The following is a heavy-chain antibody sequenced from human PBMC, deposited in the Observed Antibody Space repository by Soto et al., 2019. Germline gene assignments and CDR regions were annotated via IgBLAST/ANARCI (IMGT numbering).Heavy chain of an antibody. CDR2: ISYDGSNK. V-gene: IGHV3-30*18. Sequence: RLSCAASGFTFSSYGMHWVRQAPGKGLEWVAVISYDGSNKYYADSVKGRFTISRDNSKNTLYLQMNSLRAEDTAVYYCAKNLEDGYFDYWGQGTLVTVSS. CDR1: GFTFSSYG. CDR3: AKNLEDGYFDY. J-gene: IGHJ4*02. D-gene: IGHD1-1*01.